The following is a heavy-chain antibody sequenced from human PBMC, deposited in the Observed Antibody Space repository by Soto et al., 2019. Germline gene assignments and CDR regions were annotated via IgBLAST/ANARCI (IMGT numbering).Heavy chain of an antibody. D-gene: IGHD6-13*01. Sequence: QLQLQESGPGLVKPSETLSLTCTVSGDSISGSPYFWGWIRQPPGKGREWIASIFYDGYTYYTPSLKSRAIISVDTSKNQFSLKLTSVAAADTAIYFCARLQAAVPHYWGQGTLVIVSS. J-gene: IGHJ4*02. CDR2: IFYDGYT. V-gene: IGHV4-39*01. CDR1: GDSISGSPYF. CDR3: ARLQAAVPHY.